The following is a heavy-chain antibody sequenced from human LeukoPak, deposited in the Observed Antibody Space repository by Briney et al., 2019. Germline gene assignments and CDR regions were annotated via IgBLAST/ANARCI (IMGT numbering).Heavy chain of an antibody. J-gene: IGHJ3*02. CDR2: INPSCGSI. Sequence: ASVKVSCKASGYTFTSYYMHWVRQAPGQGLEWMGIINPSCGSISYAQKFQGRVTMTRDTSTSTVYMELSSLRSEDTAVYYCARDRSVVVVVAATPPGDAFDIWGQGTMVTVSS. V-gene: IGHV1-46*01. CDR3: ARDRSVVVVVAATPPGDAFDI. D-gene: IGHD2-15*01. CDR1: GYTFTSYY.